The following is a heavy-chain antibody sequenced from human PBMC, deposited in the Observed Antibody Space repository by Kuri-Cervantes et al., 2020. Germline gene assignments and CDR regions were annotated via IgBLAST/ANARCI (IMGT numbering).Heavy chain of an antibody. CDR2: ISDSARTI. CDR3: AKVPLAVAGTGPLVYFQH. Sequence: GESLKISCAASGFDFSDNYMSWIRQAPRKGLKWVSYISDSARTIYYTDSVKGRFTISRDNAKNSVHLQMNSLRAEDTAVYYCAKVPLAVAGTGPLVYFQHWGQGTLVTVSS. CDR1: GFDFSDNY. D-gene: IGHD6-19*01. J-gene: IGHJ1*01. V-gene: IGHV3-11*01.